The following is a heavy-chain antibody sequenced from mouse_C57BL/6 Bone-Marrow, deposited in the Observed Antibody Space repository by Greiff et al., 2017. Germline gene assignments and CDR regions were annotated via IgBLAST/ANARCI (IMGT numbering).Heavy chain of an antibody. CDR3: VRRDYGSRGGWYFDV. Sequence: EVQGVESGGGLVQPKGSLKLSCAASGFTFNTYAMHWVRQAPGKGLEWVARIRSKSSNYATYYADSVKDRFTISRDDSQSMLYLQMNNLKTEDTAMYYCVRRDYGSRGGWYFDVWGTGTTVTVSS. CDR2: IRSKSSNYAT. D-gene: IGHD1-1*01. V-gene: IGHV10-3*01. J-gene: IGHJ1*03. CDR1: GFTFNTYA.